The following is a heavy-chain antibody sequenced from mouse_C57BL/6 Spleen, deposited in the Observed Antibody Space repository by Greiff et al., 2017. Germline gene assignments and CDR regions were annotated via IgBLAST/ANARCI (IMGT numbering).Heavy chain of an antibody. J-gene: IGHJ2*01. CDR1: GYTFTDYY. V-gene: IGHV1-75*01. CDR3: ARTDYGSESLDY. CDR2: IFPGSGST. Sequence: VQLQQSGPELVKPGASVKISCKASGYTFTDYYINWVKQRPGQGLEWIGWIFPGSGSTYYNEKFKGKATLTVDKSSSTAYMLLSSLTSEDSAVYVFARTDYGSESLDYWGQGTTLTVSS. D-gene: IGHD1-1*01.